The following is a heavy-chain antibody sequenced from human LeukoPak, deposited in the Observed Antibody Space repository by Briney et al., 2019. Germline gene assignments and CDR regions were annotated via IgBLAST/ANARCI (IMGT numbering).Heavy chain of an antibody. J-gene: IGHJ3*02. CDR3: ARGGGSGWLDAFAI. Sequence: SVTLSLTCTVSGGSVSSGSYYWSWIPQPPGKGLEWIGHIYYSGSTNYNPSLKSRVTISVDTSKNQFSLKLSSVTAADTAVYCCARGGGSGWLDAFAIWGQGTMVTVSS. D-gene: IGHD6-19*01. V-gene: IGHV4-61*01. CDR2: IYYSGST. CDR1: GGSVSSGSYY.